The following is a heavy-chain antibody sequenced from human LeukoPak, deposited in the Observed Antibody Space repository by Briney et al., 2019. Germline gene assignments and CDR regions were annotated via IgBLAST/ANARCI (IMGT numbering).Heavy chain of an antibody. CDR3: ARGIGWLQLSFDY. CDR2: IYYSGST. J-gene: IGHJ4*02. Sequence: SETLSLTCTVSGYSISSSYYWGWIRQPPGKGLEWIGSIYYSGSTYYNPSLKSRVTISVDTSKNQFSLKLSSVTAADTAVYYCARGIGWLQLSFDYWGQGTLVTVSS. D-gene: IGHD5-24*01. V-gene: IGHV4-38-2*02. CDR1: GYSISSSYY.